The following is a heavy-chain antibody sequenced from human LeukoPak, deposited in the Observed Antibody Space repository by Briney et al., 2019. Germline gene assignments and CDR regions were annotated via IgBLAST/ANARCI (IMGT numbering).Heavy chain of an antibody. D-gene: IGHD3-10*01. CDR1: GFLFSHYT. Sequence: GGSLRLSCAVSGFLFSHYTMTWVRPGPGKGLEWVSSINGSGDATLYADSVMGRFTISRDNAKNTVSLQMNNLRAEDTAVYYCAKSDCGSDGCKLLNYWGQGTLVIASS. CDR2: INGSGDAT. J-gene: IGHJ4*02. V-gene: IGHV3-23*01. CDR3: AKSDCGSDGCKLLNY.